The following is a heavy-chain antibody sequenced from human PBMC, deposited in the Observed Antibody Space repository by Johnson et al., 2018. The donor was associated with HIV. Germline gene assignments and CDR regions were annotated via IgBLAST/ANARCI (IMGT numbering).Heavy chain of an antibody. CDR3: ASGDEDGF. V-gene: IGHV3-30-3*01. J-gene: IGHJ3*01. CDR2: ISYDGSNK. CDR1: GFTFTSFA. Sequence: QVQLVESGGGVVQPGTSLRLSCAASGFTFTSFAMHWVRQAPGKGLEWVGFISYDGSNKYFTDSVRGRFTISRDNSKSTLFLQMNSLRLEDTAVYYCASGDEDGFWGQGTMVTVSS.